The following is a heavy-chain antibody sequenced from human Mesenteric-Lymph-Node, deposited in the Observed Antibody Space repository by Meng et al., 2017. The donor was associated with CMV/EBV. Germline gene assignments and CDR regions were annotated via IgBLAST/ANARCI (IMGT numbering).Heavy chain of an antibody. CDR1: GFTFDDYA. V-gene: IGHV3-9*01. CDR3: WSSGCSSTSCYGRGGNY. Sequence: SLKISCAASGFTFDDYAMHWVRQAPGKGLEWVSGISWNSGSIGYADSVKGRFTISRDNAKNTLYLQMNSLRAEDTAVYYCWSSGCSSTSCYGRGGNYWGQGTLVTVSS. CDR2: ISWNSGSI. J-gene: IGHJ4*02. D-gene: IGHD2-2*01.